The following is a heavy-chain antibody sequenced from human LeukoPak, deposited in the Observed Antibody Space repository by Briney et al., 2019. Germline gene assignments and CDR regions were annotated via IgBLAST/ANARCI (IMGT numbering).Heavy chain of an antibody. D-gene: IGHD3-22*01. CDR1: GYTFTSYG. V-gene: IGHV1-18*01. Sequence: SSVKVSCKASGYTFTSYGISWVRQAPGRGLEWMGRISAYNGNTNDAQKLQGRVTMTTDTSTSTAYMELRSLRSDDTAGYYCAREMGDSSGYRFDYWGQGTLVTVSS. CDR3: AREMGDSSGYRFDY. J-gene: IGHJ4*02. CDR2: ISAYNGNT.